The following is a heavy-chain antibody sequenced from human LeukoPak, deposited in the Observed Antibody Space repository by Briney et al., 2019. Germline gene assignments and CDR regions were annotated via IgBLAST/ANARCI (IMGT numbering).Heavy chain of an antibody. CDR3: ARKMGICSGGSCYSVFDY. CDR1: GGSISSYY. V-gene: IGHV4-59*01. Sequence: PSETLSLTCTVSGGSISSYYWSWIRQPPGKGLEWIGYIYYSGSTSYNPSLKSRVTISVDTSKNQFSLKLSSVTAADTAVYYCARKMGICSGGSCYSVFDYWGQGTLVTVSS. J-gene: IGHJ4*02. CDR2: IYYSGST. D-gene: IGHD2-15*01.